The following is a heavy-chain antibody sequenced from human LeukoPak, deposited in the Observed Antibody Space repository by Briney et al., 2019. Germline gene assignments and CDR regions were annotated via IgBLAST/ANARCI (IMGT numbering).Heavy chain of an antibody. CDR3: AKGDDSSGYYYEPFDY. V-gene: IGHV3-23*01. CDR2: ISGSGGST. J-gene: IGHJ4*02. CDR1: GFTFSSYA. D-gene: IGHD3-22*01. Sequence: GGSLRLSCAASGFTFSSYAMSWVRQAPGKGLEWVSAISGSGGSTYYADSVKGRFTISRDNSKNTLYLQMNSLRAEDTAVYYCAKGDDSSGYYYEPFDYWGQGTLGTVSS.